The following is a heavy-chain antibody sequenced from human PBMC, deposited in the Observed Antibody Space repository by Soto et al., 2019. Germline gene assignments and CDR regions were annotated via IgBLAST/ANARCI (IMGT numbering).Heavy chain of an antibody. V-gene: IGHV4-31*03. CDR3: ARALRAGPPFDP. CDR2: IYYSGST. D-gene: IGHD5-12*01. Sequence: SEPLSLTCTVSVGSISSGGYYWSWIRQHPGKGLEWIGYIYYSGSTYYNPSLKSRVTISVDTSKNQFSLKLSSVTAADTAVYYCARALRAGPPFDPWGQGTLVTVSS. CDR1: VGSISSGGYY. J-gene: IGHJ5*02.